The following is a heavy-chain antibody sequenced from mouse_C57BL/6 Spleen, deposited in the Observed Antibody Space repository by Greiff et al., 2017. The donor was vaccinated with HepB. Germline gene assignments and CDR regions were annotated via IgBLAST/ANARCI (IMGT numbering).Heavy chain of an antibody. CDR3: ARDRLGRAFGC. J-gene: IGHJ2*01. CDR2: ISDGGSYT. V-gene: IGHV5-4*01. D-gene: IGHD3-1*01. CDR1: GFSFSSYA. Sequence: EVKLVESGGGLVQPGGSLILSCAASGFSFSSYAMSWVRQTPEKRLEWVATISDGGSYTYYPDNVKGRFTISRDNAKNNLYLQMSHLKSEDTAMYYCARDRLGRAFGCWGQGSTLTVSS.